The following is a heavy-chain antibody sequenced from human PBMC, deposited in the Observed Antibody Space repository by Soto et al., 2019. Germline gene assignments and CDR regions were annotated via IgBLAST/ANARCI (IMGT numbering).Heavy chain of an antibody. CDR2: IGSSGETT. D-gene: IGHD1-26*01. CDR3: ARGPWRLVGATQSYCGMDV. Sequence: EVQLLESGGGLVQPGGSLRLSCAASGFTFGTYTMTWVRQAPGAGLEWVSGIGSSGETTAYTDSVKGRFTMSRDNSKSTLFLEMNSLRAEDTAVYCCARGPWRLVGATQSYCGMDVWGQGTTVTVS. CDR1: GFTFGTYT. J-gene: IGHJ6*02. V-gene: IGHV3-23*01.